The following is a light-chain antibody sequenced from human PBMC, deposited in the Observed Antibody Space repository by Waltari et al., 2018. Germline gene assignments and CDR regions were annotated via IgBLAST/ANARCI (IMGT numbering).Light chain of an antibody. V-gene: IGLV2-23*02. J-gene: IGLJ3*02. Sequence: QSALTQPASVSGSPGQSVTISCTGTSSNVGFFNLVSWYQHHPGKAPKLMIYAVRDRTSGVSNRFSGSKSGYTASLTISGLQAEDEADYYCCSYAGRSTWVFGGGTKVTVL. CDR3: CSYAGRSTWV. CDR2: AVR. CDR1: SSNVGFFNL.